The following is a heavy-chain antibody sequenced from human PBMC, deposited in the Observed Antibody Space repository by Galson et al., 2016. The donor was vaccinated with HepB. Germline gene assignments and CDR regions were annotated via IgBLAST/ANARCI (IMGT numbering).Heavy chain of an antibody. CDR1: GFDVSSYS. Sequence: SLRLSCAASGFDVSSYSMYWVRQAPGKGLEWVSVISANVGSTNYADSVEGRFTISRDSSNNTLSLQMNSLRVEDTAIYYCARAGQTCTGDCYYNWFDPWGQGTLATVSS. V-gene: IGHV3-23*01. J-gene: IGHJ5*02. D-gene: IGHD2-21*02. CDR3: ARAGQTCTGDCYYNWFDP. CDR2: ISANVGST.